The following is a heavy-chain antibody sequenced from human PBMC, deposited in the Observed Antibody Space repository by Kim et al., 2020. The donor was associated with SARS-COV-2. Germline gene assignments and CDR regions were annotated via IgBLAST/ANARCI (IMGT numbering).Heavy chain of an antibody. J-gene: IGHJ4*02. Sequence: SYNPSLRRRVTISVDKSKNHFSLELNSVTAADTAIYYCARGPGSWYVDYWGLGTLVTVSS. V-gene: IGHV4-31*02. D-gene: IGHD6-13*01. CDR3: ARGPGSWYVDY.